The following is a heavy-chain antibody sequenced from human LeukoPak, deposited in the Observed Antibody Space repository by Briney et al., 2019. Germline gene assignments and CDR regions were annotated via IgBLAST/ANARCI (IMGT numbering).Heavy chain of an antibody. Sequence: GGSLRLSCAASGFTFRNYGMNWVRQAPGKGLEWVSYISSSSTSIDYADSVRGRFTISRDNARNSLYLQMNSLRAEDTAVYYCARGGAARPDYWGQGTLVTVSS. CDR2: ISSSSTSI. CDR1: GFTFRNYG. V-gene: IGHV3-48*01. J-gene: IGHJ4*02. D-gene: IGHD6-6*01. CDR3: ARGGAARPDY.